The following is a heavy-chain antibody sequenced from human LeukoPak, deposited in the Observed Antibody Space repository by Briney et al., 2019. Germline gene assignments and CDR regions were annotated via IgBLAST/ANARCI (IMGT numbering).Heavy chain of an antibody. J-gene: IGHJ4*02. D-gene: IGHD6-19*01. CDR2: ISGDGRAI. V-gene: IGHV3-48*03. CDR3: ATSLSGWFGPSAYY. CDR1: GFAFSSYE. Sequence: GGSLRLSCVASGFAFSSYEMSWVRQAPGKGLDWVSFISGDGRAIHYADSVKGRFTISADNARNSVFLQMNSLRAEDTAVYYCATSLSGWFGPSAYYCGQGTLVTVSS.